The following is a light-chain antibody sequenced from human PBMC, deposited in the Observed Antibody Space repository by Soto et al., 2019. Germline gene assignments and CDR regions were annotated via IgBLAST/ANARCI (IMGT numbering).Light chain of an antibody. V-gene: IGKV1-5*03. J-gene: IGKJ2*01. CDR3: QQYNGYPYT. CDR2: KAS. Sequence: DIPMTQSPSTLSASVGDRVTITCRASQSISGWLAWYLQKPGKAPNLLIYKASTSESGVPSRFSGSGFGTEFTLTISSLQPDDFATYYCQQYNGYPYTFGQGTKVEIK. CDR1: QSISGW.